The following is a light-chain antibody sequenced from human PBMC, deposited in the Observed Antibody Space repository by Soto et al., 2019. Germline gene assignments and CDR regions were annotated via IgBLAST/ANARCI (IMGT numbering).Light chain of an antibody. V-gene: IGLV2-8*01. CDR1: SNDIGNNNF. CDR3: SSHAGNNVV. J-gene: IGLJ2*01. Sequence: QSALTQPPSASGSPGQSVTISCTGTSNDIGNNNFVSWYQQHPGKAPELIIYDFTKRPSGVPDRFSGSKSGNTASLAVSGLQTEDEADYYCSSHAGNNVVFGGGTKVTVL. CDR2: DFT.